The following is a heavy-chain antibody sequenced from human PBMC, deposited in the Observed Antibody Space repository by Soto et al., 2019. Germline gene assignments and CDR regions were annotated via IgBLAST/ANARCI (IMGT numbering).Heavy chain of an antibody. CDR1: GFTFSSYG. V-gene: IGHV3-30*18. CDR3: AKCAGGLDY. D-gene: IGHD3-22*01. J-gene: IGHJ4*02. Sequence: QVQLVESGGGVVQPGRSLRLSCASSGFTFSSYGMHWVRQPPGKGLERVAVISYDGSYEYYADSVKGRFTISRDKSMNTRYLQTNSVRAEGTALYFSAKCAGGLDYWGQGTVVTVSS. CDR2: ISYDGSYE.